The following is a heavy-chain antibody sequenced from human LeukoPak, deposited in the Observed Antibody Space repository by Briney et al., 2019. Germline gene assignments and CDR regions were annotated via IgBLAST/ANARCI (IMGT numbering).Heavy chain of an antibody. J-gene: IGHJ6*03. CDR2: IIPIFGTA. CDR3: ARGNYYDSSGYYSPFGYYYYYMDV. Sequence: ASVKLSCKASGGTFSSYAIIWARQAPGQGLEWMGGIIPIFGTANYAQKFQGRVTITADESTSTAYMELSSLRSEDTAVYYCARGNYYDSSGYYSPFGYYYYYMDVWGKGTTVTVSS. CDR1: GGTFSSYA. D-gene: IGHD3-22*01. V-gene: IGHV1-69*13.